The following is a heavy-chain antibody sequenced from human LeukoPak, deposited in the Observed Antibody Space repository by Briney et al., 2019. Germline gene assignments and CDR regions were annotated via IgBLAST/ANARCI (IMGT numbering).Heavy chain of an antibody. CDR3: ARKVAGGTGYFDY. Sequence: GGSLRLPCAASGFTFSSYWMHWVRQAPGKGLVWVSRINSDGSSTSYADSVKGRFTISRDNAKNTLYLQMNCLRAEDTAVYFCARKVAGGTGYFDYWGQGTLVTVSS. CDR1: GFTFSSYW. V-gene: IGHV3-74*01. J-gene: IGHJ4*02. D-gene: IGHD6-13*01. CDR2: INSDGSST.